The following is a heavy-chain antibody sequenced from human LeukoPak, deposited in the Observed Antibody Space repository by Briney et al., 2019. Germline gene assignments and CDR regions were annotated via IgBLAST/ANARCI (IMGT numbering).Heavy chain of an antibody. Sequence: PGGSLRLSCAASGFTFSSYAMSWVRQAPGKGLEWVSAISGSGGSTYYADSVKGRFAISRDNSKNTLYLQMNSLRAEDTAVYYCAKGEAFYCSSTSCLGAFDIWGQGTMVTVSS. V-gene: IGHV3-23*01. CDR1: GFTFSSYA. D-gene: IGHD2-2*01. CDR3: AKGEAFYCSSTSCLGAFDI. J-gene: IGHJ3*02. CDR2: ISGSGGST.